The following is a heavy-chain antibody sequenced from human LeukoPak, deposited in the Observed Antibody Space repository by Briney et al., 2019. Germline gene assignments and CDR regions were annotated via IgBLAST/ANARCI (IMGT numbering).Heavy chain of an antibody. V-gene: IGHV3-48*03. Sequence: GGSLRLSCAASGFTFSSYEMNWVRQAPGKGLEWVSYITSSGNTIYYADSVKGRFTISRDNAKNSLYLQMNSLRADDTAIYYCARDSVAGSQDAFDIWDQGTMVIVFS. D-gene: IGHD6-19*01. CDR3: ARDSVAGSQDAFDI. CDR1: GFTFSSYE. CDR2: ITSSGNTI. J-gene: IGHJ3*02.